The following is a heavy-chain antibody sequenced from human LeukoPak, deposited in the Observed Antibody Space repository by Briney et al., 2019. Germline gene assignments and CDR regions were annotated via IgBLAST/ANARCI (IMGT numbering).Heavy chain of an antibody. Sequence: GGSLRLSCAASGFTFSSYGMHWVRQAPGKGLEWVAVISYDGSNKYYADSVKGRFTISRDNSKNTLYLQMNSLRAEDTAVYYCVGLWFGELFYFDYWGQGTLVTVSS. J-gene: IGHJ4*02. CDR3: VGLWFGELFYFDY. V-gene: IGHV3-30*03. CDR1: GFTFSSYG. D-gene: IGHD3-10*01. CDR2: ISYDGSNK.